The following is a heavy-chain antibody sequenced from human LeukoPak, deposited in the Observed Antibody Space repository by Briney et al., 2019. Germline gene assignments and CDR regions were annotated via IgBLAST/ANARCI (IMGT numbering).Heavy chain of an antibody. Sequence: ASVKVSCKASGYTFTSYYMHWVRQAPGQGLEWMGIINPSGGSTSYAQKFQGRVTMTRDMSTSTVYMELSSLRSEDTAVYYCARTPNGSGTGPPKPGPEGYYYMDVWGKGTTVTVSS. J-gene: IGHJ6*03. D-gene: IGHD1-26*01. CDR3: ARTPNGSGTGPPKPGPEGYYYMDV. V-gene: IGHV1-46*01. CDR2: INPSGGST. CDR1: GYTFTSYY.